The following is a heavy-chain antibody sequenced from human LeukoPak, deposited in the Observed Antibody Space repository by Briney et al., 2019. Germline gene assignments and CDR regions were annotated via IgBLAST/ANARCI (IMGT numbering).Heavy chain of an antibody. CDR2: IYYSGST. D-gene: IGHD5-12*01. Sequence: SETLSLTCTVSGGSISSYYWSWIRQPPGKGLEWIGYIYYSGSTNYNPSLKSRVTISVDTSKNQFSLKLSSVTAADTAVYYCRLRGYDPFDYWGQGTLVTVSS. CDR1: GGSISSYY. V-gene: IGHV4-59*08. J-gene: IGHJ4*02. CDR3: RLRGYDPFDY.